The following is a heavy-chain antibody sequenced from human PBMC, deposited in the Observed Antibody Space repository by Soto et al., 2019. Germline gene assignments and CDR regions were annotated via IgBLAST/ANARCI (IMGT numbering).Heavy chain of an antibody. CDR2: TYYRSKWYN. J-gene: IGHJ6*02. CDR3: ARGGYADSVSGRYRPPYGLDV. Sequence: SQTLSLTCAISGDSVSSNSAAWNWIRQSPSRGLEWLGRTYYRSKWYNDYAVSVKSRITINPDTSKNQFSLQLNSVTPEDTAVYYCARGGYADSVSGRYRPPYGLDVWGQGTTVTVSS. D-gene: IGHD3-16*01. V-gene: IGHV6-1*01. CDR1: GDSVSSNSAA.